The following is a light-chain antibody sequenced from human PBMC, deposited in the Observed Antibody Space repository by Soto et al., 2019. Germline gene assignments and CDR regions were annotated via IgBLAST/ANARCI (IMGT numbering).Light chain of an antibody. V-gene: IGKV3-11*02. CDR2: DAS. CDR1: QSVNSL. Sequence: EIVLTQSPATLSLSPGERATLSCRASQSVNSLLAWYQHKPGQTPKLLIYDASNRAAGIPVRFRGSGSGRDFTLTITSLEPEDFAVYFCQQRNNWSPMYSFGQGTKLEI. J-gene: IGKJ2*03. CDR3: QQRNNWSPMYS.